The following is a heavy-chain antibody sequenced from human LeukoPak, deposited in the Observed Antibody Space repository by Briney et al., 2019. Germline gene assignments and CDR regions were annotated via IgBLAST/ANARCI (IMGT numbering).Heavy chain of an antibody. Sequence: GASVKVSCKASGYTFTSYGISWVRQAPGQGLEWMGWISAYNGNTNYAQKLQGRVTMTTDTFTSTAYMELRSLRSDDTAVYYCARDRYNWNLGAFDIWGQGTMVTVSS. CDR3: ARDRYNWNLGAFDI. J-gene: IGHJ3*02. CDR1: GYTFTSYG. CDR2: ISAYNGNT. D-gene: IGHD1-7*01. V-gene: IGHV1-18*01.